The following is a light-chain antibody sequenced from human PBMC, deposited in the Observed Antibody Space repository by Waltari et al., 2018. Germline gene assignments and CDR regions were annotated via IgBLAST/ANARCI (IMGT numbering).Light chain of an antibody. J-gene: IGLJ3*02. CDR1: SSDVGAFKF. V-gene: IGLV2-14*03. CDR2: DVV. CDR3: TSYATGSTLVV. Sequence: QSALTQPAHVSGSPGQSVTNTCTGTSSDVGAFKFDSWYQQHPGKSPTLLIYDVVNRPSGVSNRFSGSKSGNTASLTISGLQAEDEADYYCTSYATGSTLVVFGGGTKLTVL.